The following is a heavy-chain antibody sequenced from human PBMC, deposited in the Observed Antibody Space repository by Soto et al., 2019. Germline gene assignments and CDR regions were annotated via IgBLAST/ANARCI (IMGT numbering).Heavy chain of an antibody. V-gene: IGHV3-30*18. D-gene: IGHD6-19*01. CDR3: AKDIPIGGWYESIWGAFDI. Sequence: PGGSLRLSCAASGFTFSSYGMHWVRQAPGKGLEWVAVISYDGSNKYYADSVKGRFTISRDNSKNTLYLQMNSLRAEDTAVYYCAKDIPIGGWYESIWGAFDIWGQGTMVTVSS. CDR1: GFTFSSYG. CDR2: ISYDGSNK. J-gene: IGHJ3*02.